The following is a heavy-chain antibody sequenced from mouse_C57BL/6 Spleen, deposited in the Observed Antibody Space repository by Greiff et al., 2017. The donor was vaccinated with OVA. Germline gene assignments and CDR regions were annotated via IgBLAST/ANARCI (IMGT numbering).Heavy chain of an antibody. J-gene: IGHJ3*01. D-gene: IGHD1-1*01. CDR1: GYTFTSYW. CDR3: ARDYGSSYPSCAY. V-gene: IGHV1-64*01. Sequence: VQLQQPGAELVKPGASVKLSCKASGYTFTSYWMHWVKQRPGQGLEWIGMIHPNSGSTNYNEKFKSKATLTVDKSSSTAYMQLSSLTSEDSAVYYCARDYGSSYPSCAYWGQGTLVTVSA. CDR2: IHPNSGST.